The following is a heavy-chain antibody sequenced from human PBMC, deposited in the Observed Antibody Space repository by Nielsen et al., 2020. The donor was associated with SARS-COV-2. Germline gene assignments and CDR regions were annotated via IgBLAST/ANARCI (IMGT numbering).Heavy chain of an antibody. CDR1: GYSFTSYW. CDR3: ARFKAVPEAFDI. J-gene: IGHJ3*02. CDR2: IDPSDSYT. Sequence: KVSCKGSGYSFTSYWISWVRQMPGKGLEWMGRIDPSDSYTNYSPSFQGHVTISADKSISTAYLQWSSLKASDTAMYYCARFKAVPEAFDIWGQGTMVTVSS. V-gene: IGHV5-10-1*01. D-gene: IGHD1-14*01.